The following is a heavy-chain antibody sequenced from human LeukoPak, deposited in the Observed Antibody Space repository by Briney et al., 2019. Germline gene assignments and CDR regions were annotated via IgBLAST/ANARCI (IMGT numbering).Heavy chain of an antibody. CDR1: GGTFSSYA. Sequence: SVKVSCKASGGTFSSYAISWVRQAPGQGLEWMGGIIPIFGTANYAQKFQGRVTITADESTSTAYMELSSLRSEDTAVYYCARQAVVVVAATPYYYYGVDVWGQGTTVTVSS. J-gene: IGHJ6*02. V-gene: IGHV1-69*13. D-gene: IGHD2-15*01. CDR2: IIPIFGTA. CDR3: ARQAVVVVAATPYYYYGVDV.